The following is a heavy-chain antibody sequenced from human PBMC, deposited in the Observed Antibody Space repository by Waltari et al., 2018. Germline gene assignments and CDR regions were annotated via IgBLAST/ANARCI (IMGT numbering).Heavy chain of an antibody. CDR2: ISYDGSNK. Sequence: QVQLVESGGGVVQPGRSLRLSCAASGFTFSSYAMHWVRQAPGKGLEWVAVISYDGSNKYYADSVKGRFTISRDNSKNTLYLQMNSLRAEDTAVYYCARDPRAAGYFDYWGQGTLVTVSS. D-gene: IGHD6-13*01. CDR3: ARDPRAAGYFDY. J-gene: IGHJ4*02. CDR1: GFTFSSYA. V-gene: IGHV3-30-3*01.